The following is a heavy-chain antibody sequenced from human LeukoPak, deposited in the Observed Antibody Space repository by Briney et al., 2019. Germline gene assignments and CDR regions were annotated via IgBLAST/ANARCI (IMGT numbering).Heavy chain of an antibody. Sequence: SETLSLTCTVSGGSISSGDYYWNWIRQHPGKGLEWIGYIYYSGSTYYNPSLKSRVTISVDTSKNQLSLKLSSVTAVDTAVYYCARYSGYIDYWGQGTLVTVSS. D-gene: IGHD5-12*01. J-gene: IGHJ4*02. V-gene: IGHV4-31*03. CDR3: ARYSGYIDY. CDR1: GGSISSGDYY. CDR2: IYYSGST.